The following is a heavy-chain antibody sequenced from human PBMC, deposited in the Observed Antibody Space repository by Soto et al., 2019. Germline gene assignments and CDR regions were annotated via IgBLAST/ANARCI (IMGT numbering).Heavy chain of an antibody. J-gene: IGHJ4*02. D-gene: IGHD6-13*01. Sequence: PSETLSLTCAVSGGSISSGGYSWSWIRQPPGKGLEWIGEINHSGSTNYNPSLKSRVTISVDTSKNQFSLKLSSVTAADTAVYYGARQYRSSWYVHYWGQGTLVTVSS. CDR2: INHSGST. V-gene: IGHV4-30-2*01. CDR1: GGSISSGGYS. CDR3: ARQYRSSWYVHY.